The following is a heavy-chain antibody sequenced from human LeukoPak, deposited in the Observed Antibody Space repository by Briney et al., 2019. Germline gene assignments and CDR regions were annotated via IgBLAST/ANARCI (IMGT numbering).Heavy chain of an antibody. Sequence: ASVKVSCKASGYTFTGYYMHWVRQAPGQGLEWMGWIDPNSGDTNYAEKFQGRVTMTRDTSISTAYMDLRRLRSDDTAVYYCARDYSSSSGYFDYWGQGTLVTVSS. D-gene: IGHD6-6*01. J-gene: IGHJ4*02. CDR1: GYTFTGYY. V-gene: IGHV1-2*02. CDR3: ARDYSSSSGYFDY. CDR2: IDPNSGDT.